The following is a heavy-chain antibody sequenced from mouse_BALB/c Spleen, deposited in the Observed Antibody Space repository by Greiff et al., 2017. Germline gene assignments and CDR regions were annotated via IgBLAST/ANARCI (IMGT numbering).Heavy chain of an antibody. CDR3: ARIYYDYDGAMDY. CDR1: GFTFSSYA. V-gene: IGHV5-6-5*01. Sequence: EVMLVESGGGLVKPGGSLKLSCAASGFTFSSYAMSWVRQTPEKRLEWVASISSGGSTYYPDSVKGRFTISRDNARNILYLQMSSLRSEDTAMYYCARIYYDYDGAMDYWGQGTSVTVSS. CDR2: ISSGGST. J-gene: IGHJ4*01. D-gene: IGHD2-4*01.